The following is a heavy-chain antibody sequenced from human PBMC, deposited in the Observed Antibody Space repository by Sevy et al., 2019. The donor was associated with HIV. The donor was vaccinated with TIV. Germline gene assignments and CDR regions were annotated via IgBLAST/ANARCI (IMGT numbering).Heavy chain of an antibody. Sequence: RGCLRLSCAASGFTFSSYAMSWVRQAPGKGLEWVSTFSFGCGKINYADSVKGRFTISRVNSKNTLYLQMHSLRAEDTAVHYCAREGCSKPHDYWGQGTLVTVSS. V-gene: IGHV3-23*01. CDR1: GFTFSSYA. J-gene: IGHJ4*02. D-gene: IGHD3-10*02. CDR2: FSFGCGKI. CDR3: AREGCSKPHDY.